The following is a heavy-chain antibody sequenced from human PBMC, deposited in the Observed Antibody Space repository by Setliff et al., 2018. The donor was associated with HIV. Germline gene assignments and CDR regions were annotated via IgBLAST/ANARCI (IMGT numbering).Heavy chain of an antibody. Sequence: KPSETLSLTCAVYGGSFSGYYWSWIRQPPGKGLEWIGEINHSGSTNYSPSLKSRVTISVDTSKNQLSLKLRSVTATDTAVYYCARTASALHWFDPWGQGTLVTVSS. J-gene: IGHJ5*02. CDR1: GGSFSGYY. CDR2: INHSGST. D-gene: IGHD5-18*01. V-gene: IGHV4-34*01. CDR3: ARTASALHWFDP.